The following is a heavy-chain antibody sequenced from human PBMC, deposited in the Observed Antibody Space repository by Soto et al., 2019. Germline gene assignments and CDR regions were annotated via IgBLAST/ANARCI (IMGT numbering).Heavy chain of an antibody. CDR2: VYSTGSK. CDR1: GLTVSSKY. V-gene: IGHV3-66*01. J-gene: IGHJ6*02. CDR3: AMTRTHYYNYGMDV. Sequence: EVQLVESGGGLVQPGGSLRLSCAVSGLTVSSKYMSWVSQAPGKGLEWVSSVYSTGSKYYADSVKGRFTISRDDSKNTLSLQMNSLRAEDTALYYCAMTRTHYYNYGMDVGGQGPNVTVSS.